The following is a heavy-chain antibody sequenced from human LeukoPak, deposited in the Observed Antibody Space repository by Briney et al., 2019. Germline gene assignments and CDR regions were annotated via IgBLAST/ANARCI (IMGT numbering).Heavy chain of an antibody. CDR2: INPNSGGT. CDR1: GYTFTRYY. D-gene: IGHD3-3*01. J-gene: IGHJ4*02. CDR3: ARPETYDFWSGYYFDY. Sequence: ASVKVSCKASGYTFTRYYMHWVRQAPGQGLEWMGWINPNSGGTNYAQKFQGRVTMTRDTSISTAYMELSRLRSDDTAVYYCARPETYDFWSGYYFDYWGQGTLVTVSS. V-gene: IGHV1-2*02.